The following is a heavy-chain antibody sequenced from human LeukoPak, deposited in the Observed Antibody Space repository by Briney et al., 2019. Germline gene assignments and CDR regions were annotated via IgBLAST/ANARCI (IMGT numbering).Heavy chain of an antibody. CDR2: INPNSGGT. J-gene: IGHJ3*02. V-gene: IGHV1-2*02. CDR1: GYTFTGYY. D-gene: IGHD3-22*01. CDR3: AKVYFSGYCSPRGAFDI. Sequence: ASVKVSCKASGYTFTGYYMHWVRQAPGQGLEWMGWINPNSGGTNYAQKFQGRVTMTRDTSISTAYMELSRLRSDDTAVYYCAKVYFSGYCSPRGAFDIWGQGTLVTVSS.